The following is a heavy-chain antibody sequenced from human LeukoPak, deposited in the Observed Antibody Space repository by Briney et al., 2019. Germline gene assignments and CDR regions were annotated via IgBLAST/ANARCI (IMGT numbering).Heavy chain of an antibody. CDR2: FDPEDGET. CDR1: GYTLTELS. CDR3: ATGRLEGGYCSSTSCVDLDY. V-gene: IGHV1-24*01. J-gene: IGHJ4*02. D-gene: IGHD2-2*03. Sequence: ASVKVSCKVSGYTLTELSMHWVRQAPGKGLEWMGGFDPEDGETTYAQKFQGRVTMTEDTSTDTAYMELSSLRSEDTAVYYCATGRLEGGYCSSTSCVDLDYWGQGTLVTVSS.